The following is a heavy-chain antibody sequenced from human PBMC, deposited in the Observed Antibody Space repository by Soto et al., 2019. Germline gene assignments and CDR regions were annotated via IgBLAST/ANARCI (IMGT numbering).Heavy chain of an antibody. J-gene: IGHJ6*03. Sequence: ASVKVSCKASGYTFTSYGISWVRQAPGQGLEWMGWISAYNGNTNYAQKLQGRVTMTTDTSTSTAYMELRSLRSDDTAVYYCARDRFGELLLHYMDVWGKGTTVTVSS. D-gene: IGHD3-10*01. V-gene: IGHV1-18*01. CDR2: ISAYNGNT. CDR3: ARDRFGELLLHYMDV. CDR1: GYTFTSYG.